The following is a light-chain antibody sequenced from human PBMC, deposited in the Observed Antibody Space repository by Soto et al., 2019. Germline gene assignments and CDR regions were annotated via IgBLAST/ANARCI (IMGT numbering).Light chain of an antibody. CDR1: QSVSSSY. J-gene: IGKJ1*01. CDR2: GAS. Sequence: EIMLTQSPGTLSLSPGERATLSCRASQSVSSSYLAWYQQKPGQAPRLLIYGASSRATGIPDRFSGSGSGTDFTLTISRLEPEDFAVYYCQQYSSTVWTFGQGTKV. CDR3: QQYSSTVWT. V-gene: IGKV3-20*01.